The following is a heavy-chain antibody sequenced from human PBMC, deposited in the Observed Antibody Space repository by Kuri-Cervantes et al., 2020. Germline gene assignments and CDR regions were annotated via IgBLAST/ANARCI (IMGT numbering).Heavy chain of an antibody. V-gene: IGHV4-59*12. D-gene: IGHD2-2*01. CDR3: ATGPAYCSSTSCLSFDY. J-gene: IGHJ4*02. CDR1: GGSISSYY. Sequence: LRLSCTVSGGSISSYYWSRIRQPPGKGLEWIEYIYYSGSTNYNPSLKSRVTISVDTSKNQFSLKLSSVTAADTAVYYCATGPAYCSSTSCLSFDYWGQGTLVTVSS. CDR2: IYYSGST.